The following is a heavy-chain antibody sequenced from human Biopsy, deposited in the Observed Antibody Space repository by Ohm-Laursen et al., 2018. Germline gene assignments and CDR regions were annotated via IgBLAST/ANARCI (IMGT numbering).Heavy chain of an antibody. CDR1: GYTFTAYF. V-gene: IGHV1-2*02. Sequence: SVKVSCKVSGYTFTAYFIHWVRQDPGQGLEWMGWIHVKSGATNYAEKFQGRVTMTGDTSISTAYIELRRLISDDTAVYFCARDRMVTIITLVRADTFDIWGQGTLVSVSS. CDR2: IHVKSGAT. CDR3: ARDRMVTIITLVRADTFDI. D-gene: IGHD3-10*01. J-gene: IGHJ3*02.